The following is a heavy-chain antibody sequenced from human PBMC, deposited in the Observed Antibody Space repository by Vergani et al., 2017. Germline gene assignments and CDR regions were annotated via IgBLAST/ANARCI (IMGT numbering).Heavy chain of an antibody. CDR3: ARDQTGTTGFDY. V-gene: IGHV3-33*01. D-gene: IGHD1-7*01. J-gene: IGHJ4*02. Sequence: QVQLVESGGGVVQPGRSLRLSCAASGFTFSSYGMHWVRQAPGKGLEWVAVIWYDGSNKYYADSVKGRFTISRDNSKNTLYLQMNSLRAEDTAVYYCARDQTGTTGFDYWGQGTLVTVSS. CDR1: GFTFSSYG. CDR2: IWYDGSNK.